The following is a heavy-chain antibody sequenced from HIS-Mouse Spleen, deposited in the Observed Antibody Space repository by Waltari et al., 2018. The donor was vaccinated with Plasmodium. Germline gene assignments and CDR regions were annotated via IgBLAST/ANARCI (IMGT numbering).Heavy chain of an antibody. CDR2: INPNSGGT. CDR3: ARVLGYKAAAGTFVEYFQH. J-gene: IGHJ1*01. CDR1: GYTFTGYY. D-gene: IGHD6-13*01. V-gene: IGHV1-2*02. Sequence: QVQLVQSGAEVKKPGASVKVSCKASGYTFTGYYMPWVRQAPGHALEWLGWINPNSGGTNYAQKFQGRVTMTRDTSISTAYMELSRLRSDDTAVYYCARVLGYKAAAGTFVEYFQHWGQGTLVTVSS.